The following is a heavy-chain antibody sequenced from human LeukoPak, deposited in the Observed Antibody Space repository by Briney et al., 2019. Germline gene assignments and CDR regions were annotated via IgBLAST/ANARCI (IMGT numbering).Heavy chain of an antibody. CDR2: ISGSGGST. CDR1: GFTLSSYA. D-gene: IGHD2-15*01. V-gene: IGHV3-23*01. Sequence: PGGSLRLSCAASGFTLSSYAMSWVRQAPGKGLEWVSAISGSGGSTYYAASVKGRFAISRDNSKNTLYLQMNSLRAEDTAVYYCAKSRGLSSPFDYWGQGTLVTVSS. J-gene: IGHJ4*02. CDR3: AKSRGLSSPFDY.